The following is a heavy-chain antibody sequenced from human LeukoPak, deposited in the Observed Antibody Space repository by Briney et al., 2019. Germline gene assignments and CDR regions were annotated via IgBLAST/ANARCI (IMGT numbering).Heavy chain of an antibody. V-gene: IGHV1-69*06. J-gene: IGHJ3*02. CDR1: GGTFSSYA. D-gene: IGHD6-13*01. CDR2: IIPIFGTA. Sequence: ASVKVSCKASGGTFSSYAISWVRQAPGQGLEWMGGIIPIFGTANYAQKFQGRVTITADKSTSTAYMELSSLRSEDTAVYYCARGIAEQLAPRNNDAFDIWGQGTMVTVSS. CDR3: ARGIAEQLAPRNNDAFDI.